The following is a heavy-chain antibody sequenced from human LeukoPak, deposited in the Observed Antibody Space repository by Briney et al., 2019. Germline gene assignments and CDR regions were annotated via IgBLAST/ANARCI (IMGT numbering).Heavy chain of an antibody. CDR2: MYYSGST. Sequence: PSETLSLTCTVSGGSISSGDYYWSWIRQPPGNGLEWIGYMYYSGSTYYNPALKSRVTISVDTSKNQFSLKLSSVTAAGTAVYYCASRGRSSSWYRGSFDYWGQGTLVTVSS. J-gene: IGHJ4*02. CDR1: GGSISSGDYY. D-gene: IGHD6-13*01. CDR3: ASRGRSSSWYRGSFDY. V-gene: IGHV4-30-4*01.